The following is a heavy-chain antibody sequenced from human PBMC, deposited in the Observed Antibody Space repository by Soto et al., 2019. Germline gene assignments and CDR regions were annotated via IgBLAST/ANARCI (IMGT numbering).Heavy chain of an antibody. J-gene: IGHJ3*02. CDR1: GCTFSSYA. CDR2: IIPSIGTA. Sequence: GASVKVSCKASGCTFSSYAISWVRQAPGQGLEWMGWIIPSIGTANYSQKFQGRVTITTDKSTSTAYMELSSLRSEDTAVYYCARAEDTAIVGAIIRADDFDIWGQGTMVTVSS. D-gene: IGHD1-26*01. CDR3: ARAEDTAIVGAIIRADDFDI. V-gene: IGHV1-69*05.